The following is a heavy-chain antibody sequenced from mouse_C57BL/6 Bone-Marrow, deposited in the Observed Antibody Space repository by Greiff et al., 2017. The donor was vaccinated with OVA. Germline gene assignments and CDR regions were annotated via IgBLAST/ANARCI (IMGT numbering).Heavy chain of an antibody. V-gene: IGHV7-3*01. CDR3: ARWYYDGNSDVSFAY. Sequence: EVQRVESGGGLVQPGGSLSLSCAASGFTFTDYYMSWVRQPPGKALEWLGFIRNKANGYTTEYSASVKGRFTISRDNSQSILYLQMNALRAEDSATYDCARWYYDGNSDVSFAYGGQGTLVTVSA. CDR2: IRNKANGYTT. CDR1: GFTFTDYY. J-gene: IGHJ3*01. D-gene: IGHD1-1*01.